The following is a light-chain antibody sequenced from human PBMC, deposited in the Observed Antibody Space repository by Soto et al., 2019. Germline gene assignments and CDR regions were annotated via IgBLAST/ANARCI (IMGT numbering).Light chain of an antibody. Sequence: DNHMTQSPSTLSASVGDRVTITCRASQSISSWLAWYQQKPGKSPNLLIYKASSLRSGVPSRFSGSGSGTEFTLTISSLQPDDSETYYCQQYKSYPWTLGQGTKVDIK. V-gene: IGKV1-5*03. J-gene: IGKJ1*01. CDR2: KAS. CDR3: QQYKSYPWT. CDR1: QSISSW.